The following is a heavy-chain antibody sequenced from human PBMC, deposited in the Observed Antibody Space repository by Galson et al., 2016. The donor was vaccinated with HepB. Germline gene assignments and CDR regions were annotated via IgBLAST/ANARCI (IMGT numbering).Heavy chain of an antibody. CDR1: GGSITSNSYY. J-gene: IGHJ5*02. CDR2: IYYSGTT. V-gene: IGHV4-39*01. D-gene: IGHD4-17*01. CDR3: ARQPYGDYVGYFDP. Sequence: SETLSLTCTVSGGSITSNSYYWGWIRQPPGKGLEWIANIYYSGTTYYTPSLKSRVTISVDTSKNQFSLRLSSVTAADTAVYYCARQPYGDYVGYFDPWGQGTLVTVS.